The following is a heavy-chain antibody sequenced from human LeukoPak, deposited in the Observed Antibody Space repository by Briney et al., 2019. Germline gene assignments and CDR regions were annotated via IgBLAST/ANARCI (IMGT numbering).Heavy chain of an antibody. CDR2: ISAYNGNT. CDR3: ARGYCSSTSCFYLDY. Sequence: HGASVKVSCKASGYTFTSYGISWVRQAPGQGLEWMGWISAYNGNTNYAQKLQGRVTMTTDTSTGTAYMELRSLRSDDTAVYYCARGYCSSTSCFYLDYWGQGTLVTVSS. J-gene: IGHJ4*02. CDR1: GYTFTSYG. V-gene: IGHV1-18*04. D-gene: IGHD2-2*01.